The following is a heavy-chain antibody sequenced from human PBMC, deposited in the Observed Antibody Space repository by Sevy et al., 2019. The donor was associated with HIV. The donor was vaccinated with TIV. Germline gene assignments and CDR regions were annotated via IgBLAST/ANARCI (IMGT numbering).Heavy chain of an antibody. Sequence: ASVKVSCKASGYSFTSYIMHWVRQAPGQRLEWIGWVNAGNGDTKYSQKFQGRVTITRDTSASTAYMELNSLRSEDTAVYYCAKDFCSGGSCYSAFVYCGQGTLVTVSS. CDR2: VNAGNGDT. CDR3: AKDFCSGGSCYSAFVY. V-gene: IGHV1-3*01. J-gene: IGHJ4*02. CDR1: GYSFTSYI. D-gene: IGHD2-15*01.